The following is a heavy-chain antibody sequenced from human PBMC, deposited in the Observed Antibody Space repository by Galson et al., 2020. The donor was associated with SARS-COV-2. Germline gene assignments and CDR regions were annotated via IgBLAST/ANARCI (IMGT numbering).Heavy chain of an antibody. J-gene: IGHJ4*02. CDR2: YNTNSGGT. CDR3: ARVVIYDYFDY. CDR1: GYTFTGYY. D-gene: IGHD2-21*01. Sequence: ASVKVSCKASGYTFTGYYMHTVRQAPGQGLEWMGWYNTNSGGTNYAQTFQGRVTMTSDTSISTAHMVLRRLRSDDTAVYYCARVVIYDYFDYWGQGTLGTVSS. V-gene: IGHV1-2*02.